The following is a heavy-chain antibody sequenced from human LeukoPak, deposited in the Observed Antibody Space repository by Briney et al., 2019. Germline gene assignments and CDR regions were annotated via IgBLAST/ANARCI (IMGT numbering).Heavy chain of an antibody. CDR3: AEDRYSSGWYFDY. Sequence: GGSLRLSCAASGFTFSSYAMSWVRQAPGKGLEWVSAISGSGGSTYYADSVKGRFTISRDNSKNTLYLQMNSLRAEDTAVYYCAEDRYSSGWYFDYWGQGTLVTVSS. CDR2: ISGSGGST. CDR1: GFTFSSYA. J-gene: IGHJ4*02. D-gene: IGHD6-19*01. V-gene: IGHV3-23*01.